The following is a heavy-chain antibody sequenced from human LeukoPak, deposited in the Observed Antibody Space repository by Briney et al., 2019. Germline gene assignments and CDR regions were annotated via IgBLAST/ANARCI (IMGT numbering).Heavy chain of an antibody. D-gene: IGHD6-13*01. CDR1: GFTFSSYA. J-gene: IGHJ6*02. CDR3: ARDHSSSWYDYYYYGMDV. CDR2: TSSDGNNK. V-gene: IGHV3-30-3*01. Sequence: GGSLRLSCAASGFTFSSYAMHWVRQAPGKGLEWVAVTSSDGNNKCYADSVKGRFTISRDNAKNSLYLQMNSLRAEDTAVYYCARDHSSSWYDYYYYGMDVWGQGTTVTVSS.